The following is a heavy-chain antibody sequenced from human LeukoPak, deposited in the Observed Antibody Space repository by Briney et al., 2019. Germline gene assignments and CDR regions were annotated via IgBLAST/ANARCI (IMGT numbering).Heavy chain of an antibody. V-gene: IGHV4-34*01. CDR3: ASSVGSTDY. Sequence: SETLSLTCAVYGESPSKYYWTWIRQSPGTGLEWMGEINHRGSTNLHPPSKSRVTLSVDTSKHQFSRKLTSVTAADAAVYYCASSVGSTDYWGQGTLVSVSS. CDR1: GESPSKYY. D-gene: IGHD1-26*01. CDR2: INHRGST. J-gene: IGHJ4*02.